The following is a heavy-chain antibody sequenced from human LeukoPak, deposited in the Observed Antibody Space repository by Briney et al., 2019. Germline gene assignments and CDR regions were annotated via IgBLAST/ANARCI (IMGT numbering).Heavy chain of an antibody. D-gene: IGHD5-18*01. CDR3: ARGLTNTAMAFDP. Sequence: ASVKVSCKASGYTFTSYYMHWVRQAPGQGLEWMGIINPSGGSTSYAQKFQGRVAMTRDMSTSTVYMELSSLRSEDTAVYYCARGLTNTAMAFDPWGQGTLVTVSS. J-gene: IGHJ5*02. CDR2: INPSGGST. CDR1: GYTFTSYY. V-gene: IGHV1-46*01.